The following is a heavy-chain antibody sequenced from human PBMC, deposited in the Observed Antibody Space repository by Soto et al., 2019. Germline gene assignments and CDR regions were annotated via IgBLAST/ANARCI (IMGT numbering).Heavy chain of an antibody. CDR2: INSDGSST. Sequence: GGSLRLSCAASGFTFSSYWMHWVRQAPGKGLVWVSRINSDGSSTSYADSVKGRFTISRDNAKNTLYLQMNSLRAEDTAVYYCARAVYDILTGSRDYYYYYYMDVWGKGTTVTVSS. D-gene: IGHD3-9*01. V-gene: IGHV3-74*01. J-gene: IGHJ6*03. CDR1: GFTFSSYW. CDR3: ARAVYDILTGSRDYYYYYYMDV.